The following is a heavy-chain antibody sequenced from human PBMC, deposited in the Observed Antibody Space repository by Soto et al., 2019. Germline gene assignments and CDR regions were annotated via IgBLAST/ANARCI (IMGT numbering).Heavy chain of an antibody. CDR1: GYIFTGYY. CDR2: INPNSGVT. J-gene: IGHJ6*02. D-gene: IGHD2-2*01. V-gene: IGHV1-2*02. CDR3: AQLGYWSSTNCPSPYYYSYGVDV. Sequence: ASVTVSCKTSGYIFTGYYMHWGRQAPGQGLEWMGWINPNSGVTDYAQTFQGRVTMTRDTFITTAYMELSRLRSDDTAVYYCAQLGYWSSTNCPSPYYYSYGVDVWGQGTTVTVSS.